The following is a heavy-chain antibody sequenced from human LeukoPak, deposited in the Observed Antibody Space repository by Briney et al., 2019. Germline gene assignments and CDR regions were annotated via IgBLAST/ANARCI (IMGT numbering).Heavy chain of an antibody. CDR2: ISSSSSYI. CDR3: ARGSEWELLSCDY. J-gene: IGHJ4*02. CDR1: GFTFSSYS. V-gene: IGHV3-21*06. Sequence: NPGGSLRLSCAASGFTFSSYSMNWVRQAPGKGLEWVSSISSSSSYIYYADSVKGRFTISRDNAKNSLYLQMNSLRAEDTAVYYCARGSEWELLSCDYRGQGTLVTVSS. D-gene: IGHD1-26*01.